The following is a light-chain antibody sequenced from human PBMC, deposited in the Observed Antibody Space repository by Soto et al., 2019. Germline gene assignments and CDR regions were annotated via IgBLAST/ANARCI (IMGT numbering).Light chain of an antibody. Sequence: QLVLTQSRSASGSLGASVKLTGTLRSGHSRYAIAWHQQQPEKGPRYLMKINGDGSHNKGDGIPDRFSGSSSGAERYLTISSLHSHDEADYYCQAWDTGIQVFGGGTKVTVL. J-gene: IGLJ2*01. CDR3: QAWDTGIQV. CDR1: SGHSRYA. V-gene: IGLV4-69*01. CDR2: INGDGSH.